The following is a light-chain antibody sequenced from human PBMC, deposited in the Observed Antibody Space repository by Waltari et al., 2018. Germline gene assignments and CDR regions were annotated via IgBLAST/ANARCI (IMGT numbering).Light chain of an antibody. CDR3: QQSYSSPWT. J-gene: IGKJ1*01. CDR2: ASN. CDR1: QSIDFY. V-gene: IGKV1-39*01. Sequence: DIQMTQSPSSLSASVGDRITITSRASQSIDFYLHWYRQRPGKAPELLIYASNILQSGVPSRFRGSGSGTEFTLTISSLQTEDFAIYYCQQSYSSPWTFGPGTKVEIK.